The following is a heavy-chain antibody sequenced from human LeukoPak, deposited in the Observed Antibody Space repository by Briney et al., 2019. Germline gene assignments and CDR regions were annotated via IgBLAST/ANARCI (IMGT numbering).Heavy chain of an antibody. CDR1: GGSISSSSYY. CDR3: ASTSGWYPYYSDY. J-gene: IGHJ4*02. Sequence: SETLSLTCTVSGGSISSSSYYWGWIRQPPGKGLEWIGSIYYSGSTYYNPSLKSRVTISVDTSKNQFSLKLSSVTAADTAVYYCASTSGWYPYYSDYWGQGTLVTVSS. CDR2: IYYSGST. D-gene: IGHD6-19*01. V-gene: IGHV4-39*07.